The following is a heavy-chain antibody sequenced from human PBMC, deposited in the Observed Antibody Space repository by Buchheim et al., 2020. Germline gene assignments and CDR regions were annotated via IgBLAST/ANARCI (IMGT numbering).Heavy chain of an antibody. Sequence: EVQLVESGGGLVKPGGSLRLSCVATGFTFSSYSMNWVRQATGKGMEWVSSISSSSSYIYYADSVKGRFTIFRDNAKTSQYMQLNTQRAQYTSWYYCCRGGCGYDFWGVFAAFDFWGQGTL. D-gene: IGHD3-3*01. CDR3: CRGGCGYDFWGVFAAFDF. CDR2: ISSSSSYI. CDR1: GFTFSSYS. J-gene: IGHJ4*02. V-gene: IGHV3-21*01.